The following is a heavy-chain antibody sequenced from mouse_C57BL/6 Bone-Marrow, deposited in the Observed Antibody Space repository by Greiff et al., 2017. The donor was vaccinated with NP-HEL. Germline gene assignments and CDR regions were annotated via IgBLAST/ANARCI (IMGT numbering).Heavy chain of an antibody. J-gene: IGHJ2*01. Sequence: QVQLKQSGAELVKPGASVKMSCKASGYTFTTYPIEWVQQNHGKSLEWIGNFHPYNDDTEYNEKFKNKATLTVEKSSSTVYLELSRLTSDDSSVYDGARGGNYWYYFDYGGQGTTLTVTS. V-gene: IGHV1-47*01. D-gene: IGHD2-1*01. CDR1: GYTFTTYP. CDR2: FHPYNDDT. CDR3: ARGGNYWYYFDY.